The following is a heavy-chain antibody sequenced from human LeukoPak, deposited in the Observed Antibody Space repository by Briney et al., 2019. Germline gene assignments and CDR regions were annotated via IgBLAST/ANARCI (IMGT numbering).Heavy chain of an antibody. Sequence: GGSLRLSCAASGFTFSSYGMHWVRQAPGKGLEWVAVLWYDGSNKYYADSVKGRFTISRDNSKNTLYLQMNSLRAEDTAVYYCARDTYYYDSSGSTLSVWGQGTLVTVSA. CDR1: GFTFSSYG. CDR3: ARDTYYYDSSGSTLSV. D-gene: IGHD3-22*01. CDR2: LWYDGSNK. J-gene: IGHJ4*02. V-gene: IGHV3-33*01.